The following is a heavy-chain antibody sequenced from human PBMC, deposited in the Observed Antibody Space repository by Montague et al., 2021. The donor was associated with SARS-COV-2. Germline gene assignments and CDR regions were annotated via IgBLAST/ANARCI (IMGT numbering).Heavy chain of an antibody. V-gene: IGHV3-23*01. CDR2: IRSSGSNT. Sequence: SLRFSWDASGFPFSTYPLSWVRPAPGKGLEWVSSIRSSGSNTFYADSVKGRFTISRDNSKNTLYLQMNSLRAEDTAVYHCAKGRIGYPPDYWGQGTLVTASS. D-gene: IGHD3-22*01. J-gene: IGHJ4*02. CDR3: AKGRIGYPPDY. CDR1: GFPFSTYP.